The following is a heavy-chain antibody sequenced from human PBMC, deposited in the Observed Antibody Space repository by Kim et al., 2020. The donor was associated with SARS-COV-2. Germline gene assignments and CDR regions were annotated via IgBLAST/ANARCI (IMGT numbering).Heavy chain of an antibody. CDR3: GGDRGYSSSHIDD. D-gene: IGHD6-6*01. V-gene: IGHV3-33*01. Sequence: YAAAMKGRFTISSDNTKNSLYLQMNSRGDEDTAVYYCGGDRGYSSSHIDDWGQGTLVTVSS. J-gene: IGHJ4*02.